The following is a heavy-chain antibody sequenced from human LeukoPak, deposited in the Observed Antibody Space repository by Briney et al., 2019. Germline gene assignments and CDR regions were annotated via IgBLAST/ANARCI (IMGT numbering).Heavy chain of an antibody. Sequence: PGGSLRLSCAASGFTVSSNYMSWVRQAPGKGLEWVSVISGSGGSTYYADSVKGRFTISRDNSKNTLYLQMNSLRAEDTAVYYCARERRYFDYWGQGTLVTVSS. CDR3: ARERRYFDY. CDR1: GFTVSSNY. J-gene: IGHJ4*02. CDR2: ISGSGGST. V-gene: IGHV3-23*01.